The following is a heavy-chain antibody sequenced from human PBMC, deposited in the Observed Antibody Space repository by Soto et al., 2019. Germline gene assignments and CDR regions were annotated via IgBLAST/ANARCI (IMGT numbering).Heavy chain of an antibody. D-gene: IGHD1-26*01. CDR2: IHSDGSST. Sequence: EVQLLESGGGLVQPGESLRLSCAASGFTFSYYWMHWVRQAPGMGLVWVSRIHSDGSSTTYADSVKGRFTIYGDNARNTLYLQMNRLRAEDTALYYCARGDRGAFDLWGQGTVLTVSS. V-gene: IGHV3-74*01. CDR3: ARGDRGAFDL. J-gene: IGHJ3*01. CDR1: GFTFSYYW.